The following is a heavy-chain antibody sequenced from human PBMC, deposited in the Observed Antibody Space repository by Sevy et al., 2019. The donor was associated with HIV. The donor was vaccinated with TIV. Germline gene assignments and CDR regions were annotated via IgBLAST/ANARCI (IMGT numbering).Heavy chain of an antibody. CDR3: ARVATMAGTVDS. J-gene: IGHJ4*02. CDR1: GGYISNYY. Sequence: SETLSLMCTVSGGYISNYYWSWIRQPPGKGLEWIGYMYSGGSTNYNPSLSSRITMSVDTSKNLSSLKLTSVTAADTAVYYCARVATMAGTVDSWGQGTLVTVSS. CDR2: MYSGGST. D-gene: IGHD1-1*01. V-gene: IGHV4-59*01.